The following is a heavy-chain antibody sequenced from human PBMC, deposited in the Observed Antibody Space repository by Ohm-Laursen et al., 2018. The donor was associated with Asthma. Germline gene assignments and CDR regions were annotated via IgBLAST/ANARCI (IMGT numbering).Heavy chain of an antibody. J-gene: IGHJ4*02. CDR2: ISYDGSNK. D-gene: IGHD6-6*01. CDR1: GFTFSSYG. CDR3: ARAVMDEYTTDY. Sequence: SLRLSCAASGFTFSSYGMHWVRQAPGKGLEWVAVISYDGSNKYYADSVKGRFTISRDNSKNTLYLQMNSLRAEDTAVYYCARAVMDEYTTDYWGQGTLVTVSS. V-gene: IGHV3-30*03.